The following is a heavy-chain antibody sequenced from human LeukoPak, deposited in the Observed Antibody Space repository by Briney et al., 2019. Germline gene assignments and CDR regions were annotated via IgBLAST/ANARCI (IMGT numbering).Heavy chain of an antibody. CDR3: ARGWYWFDP. D-gene: IGHD6-13*01. V-gene: IGHV4-39*07. CDR1: GGSISSYY. Sequence: SETLSLTCTVSGGSISSYYWSWIRQPPGKGLEWIGSIYYSGSTYYNPSLKGRVTISVDTSKNQFSLKLSSVTAADTAVYYCARGWYWFDPWGQGTLVTVSS. J-gene: IGHJ5*02. CDR2: IYYSGST.